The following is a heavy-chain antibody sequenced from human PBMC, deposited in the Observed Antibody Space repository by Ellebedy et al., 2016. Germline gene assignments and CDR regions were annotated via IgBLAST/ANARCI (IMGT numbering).Heavy chain of an antibody. Sequence: GESLKISCAASAFTFSRYWMSWVRQAPGKGLEWVANIQQDGSEKYYADSVKGRFTISRDNSKNTLYLQMNSLRTEDTAVYYCARPLWFGELADAFDIWGQGTMVTVSS. J-gene: IGHJ3*02. V-gene: IGHV3-7*01. CDR3: ARPLWFGELADAFDI. D-gene: IGHD3-10*01. CDR1: AFTFSRYW. CDR2: IQQDGSEK.